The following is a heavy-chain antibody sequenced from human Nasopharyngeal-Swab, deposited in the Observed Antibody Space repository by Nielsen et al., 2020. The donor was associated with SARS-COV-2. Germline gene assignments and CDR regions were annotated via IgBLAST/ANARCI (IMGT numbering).Heavy chain of an antibody. CDR3: ARDSSGWYPDLDY. V-gene: IGHV3-7*01. J-gene: IGHJ4*02. D-gene: IGHD6-19*01. Sequence: AGSLRLSCAASGFTFSGYSISWVRQAPGQGLEWVANIKQDGSEKYYVDSVEGRFTISRDSAKNSLFLQMNSLRAEDTAVYYCARDSSGWYPDLDYWGQGTLVTVSS. CDR1: GFTFSGYS. CDR2: IKQDGSEK.